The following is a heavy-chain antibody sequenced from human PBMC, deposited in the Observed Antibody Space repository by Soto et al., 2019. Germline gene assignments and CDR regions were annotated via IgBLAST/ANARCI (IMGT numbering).Heavy chain of an antibody. J-gene: IGHJ5*02. V-gene: IGHV1-18*01. CDR2: ISPYNGNT. CDR1: GYTFTSYG. CDR3: AREWDYYASRTYSNWFDP. D-gene: IGHD3-10*01. Sequence: ASVKVSCKASGYTFTSYGLTWVRQAPGQGLEWMGWISPYNGNTHYAQKFQGRVTMTIDTSTSTAYMELRSLTYDDTAMYYCAREWDYYASRTYSNWFDPWGQGTLVTVSS.